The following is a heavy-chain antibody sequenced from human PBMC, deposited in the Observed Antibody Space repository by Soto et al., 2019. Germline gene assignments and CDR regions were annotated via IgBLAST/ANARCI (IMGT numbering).Heavy chain of an antibody. Sequence: ASVKVSCKASGGSFISYIFTWVRQAPGQGLEWMGRSIPIQGRADYALKFQDRVTITADRSTQTVYMELRSLRPEDTALYYCAKNPQQLIVYFDYWGQGTQVTVSS. CDR2: SIPIQGRA. J-gene: IGHJ4*02. V-gene: IGHV1-69*02. D-gene: IGHD6-13*01. CDR3: AKNPQQLIVYFDY. CDR1: GGSFISYI.